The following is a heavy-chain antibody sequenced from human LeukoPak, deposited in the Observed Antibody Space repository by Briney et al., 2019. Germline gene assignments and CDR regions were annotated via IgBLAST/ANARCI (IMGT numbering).Heavy chain of an antibody. Sequence: GGSLRLSCAASGFTFNYFWMHWVRQVPGKGPVWVSGINNDGTATYYANSVKGRFTISRDNAKNTVYLQMNGLRAEDTSVYFCATVSEYWGQGTLVTVSS. CDR2: INNDGTAT. V-gene: IGHV3-74*01. CDR1: GFTFNYFW. CDR3: ATVSEY. J-gene: IGHJ4*02.